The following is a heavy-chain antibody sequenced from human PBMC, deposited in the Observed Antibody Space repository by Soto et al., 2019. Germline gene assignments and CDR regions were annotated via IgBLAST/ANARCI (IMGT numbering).Heavy chain of an antibody. V-gene: IGHV5-51*01. Sequence: GESRKISCXGSGYSFTSYWIGWVRQMPGKGLEWIGINYPGYSDTRYSPSFQGQVTISADKSISTAYLQWSSLKASDTAMYYCARSGAAAAPHYYYGMDVWGQGTTVTVSS. D-gene: IGHD6-13*01. CDR1: GYSFTSYW. CDR2: NYPGYSDT. J-gene: IGHJ6*02. CDR3: ARSGAAAAPHYYYGMDV.